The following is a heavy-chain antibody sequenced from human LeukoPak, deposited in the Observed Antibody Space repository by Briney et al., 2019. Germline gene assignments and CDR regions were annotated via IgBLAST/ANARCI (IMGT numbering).Heavy chain of an antibody. CDR3: ARDNNADY. CDR1: GFTFSSYT. CDR2: IPFDESNK. D-gene: IGHD1/OR15-1a*01. V-gene: IGHV3-30*09. J-gene: IGHJ4*02. Sequence: GGSLRLSCAASGFTFSSYTMLWVRQAPGKGLEWVAVIPFDESNKYYADSVKGRFAISRDNSNNTLYLQMNSLRVEDTAVYYCARDNNADYWGQGTLVTVSS.